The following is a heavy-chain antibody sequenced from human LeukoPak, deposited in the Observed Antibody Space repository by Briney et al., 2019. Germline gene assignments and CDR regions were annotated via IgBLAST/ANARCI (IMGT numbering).Heavy chain of an antibody. J-gene: IGHJ4*02. D-gene: IGHD4-17*01. Sequence: GGSLRLSCAASGFTFSSYWMHWVRQAPGKGLVWVSRINSDGSSTSYADSVKGRFTISRDNAKNTLYLQMNSLRAEDTAVYYCARADYGDDGVDYWGQGTLVTVSS. CDR2: INSDGSST. CDR1: GFTFSSYW. V-gene: IGHV3-74*01. CDR3: ARADYGDDGVDY.